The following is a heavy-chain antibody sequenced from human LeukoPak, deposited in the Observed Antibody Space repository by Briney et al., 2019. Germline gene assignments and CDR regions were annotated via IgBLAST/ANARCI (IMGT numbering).Heavy chain of an antibody. CDR3: ARDVTYYDYVWGSYQD. D-gene: IGHD3-16*01. Sequence: SETLSLTCTVSGYSISSGYYWGWIRQPPGKGLEWIGSIYHSGSTYYNPSLKSRVTISVDTSKNQFSLKLSSVTAADTAVYYCARDVTYYDYVWGSYQDWGQGTLVTVSS. CDR2: IYHSGST. V-gene: IGHV4-38-2*02. CDR1: GYSISSGYY. J-gene: IGHJ4*02.